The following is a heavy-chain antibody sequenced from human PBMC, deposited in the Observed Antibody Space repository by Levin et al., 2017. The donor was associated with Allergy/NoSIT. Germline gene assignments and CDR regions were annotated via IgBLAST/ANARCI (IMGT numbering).Heavy chain of an antibody. CDR1: GFTFSSYS. CDR3: AKDRYGSGSYGFDY. CDR2: ISGTNSKT. V-gene: IGHV3-23*01. J-gene: IGHJ4*02. D-gene: IGHD3-10*01. Sequence: GESLKISCVASGFTFSSYSMSWVRQAPGKGLELEWVSTISGTNSKTYYADSVKGRFTISRDNSKNTLYLQMISLTAEDTAIYYCAKDRYGSGSYGFDYWGQGTLVTVSS.